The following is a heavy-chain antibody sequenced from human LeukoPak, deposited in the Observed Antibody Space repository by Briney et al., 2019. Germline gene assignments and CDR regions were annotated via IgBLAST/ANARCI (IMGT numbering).Heavy chain of an antibody. D-gene: IGHD3-3*01. CDR3: ARAARFLSWFDP. Sequence: GSSVKVSCKASGGTFSSYAISWVRQAPGQGLEWMGGIIPVFGTANYAQKFQGRVTITADESTSTAYMELSSLRSEDTAVYYCARAARFLSWFDPWGQGTLVTVSS. J-gene: IGHJ5*02. CDR2: IIPVFGTA. V-gene: IGHV1-69*01. CDR1: GGTFSSYA.